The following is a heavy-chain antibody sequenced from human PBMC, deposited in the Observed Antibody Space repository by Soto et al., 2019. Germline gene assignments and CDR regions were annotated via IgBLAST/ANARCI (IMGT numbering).Heavy chain of an antibody. CDR2: IIPMFGIA. Sequence: QVQLVQSGAEVKKTGSSVKVSCKASGGSFSSYTISWVRQAPGQGLEWMGRIIPMFGIANYAQKFQGRVTITADKSTSTAYMELSSLRSEDTVVYYCARGYGDSHDYWGQGTLVTVSS. CDR1: GGSFSSYT. CDR3: ARGYGDSHDY. V-gene: IGHV1-69*02. J-gene: IGHJ4*02. D-gene: IGHD4-17*01.